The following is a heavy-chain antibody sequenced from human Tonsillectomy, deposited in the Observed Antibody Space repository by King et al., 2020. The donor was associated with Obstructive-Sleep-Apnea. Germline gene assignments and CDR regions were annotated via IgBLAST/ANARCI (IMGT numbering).Heavy chain of an antibody. CDR1: GGSISSSTYY. D-gene: IGHD2-15*01. J-gene: IGHJ6*02. CDR2: IYYSGST. V-gene: IGHV4-39*07. Sequence: QLQESGPGLVKPSETLSLTCTVSGGSISSSTYYWGWVRQPPGKGLGWIGNIYYSGSTYYNPSLKSRATLSVDKSKNQLSLKLSPVTPADTAVYYCAGERDIAVVVAADIYGMDVWGQGTTVTVSS. CDR3: AGERDIAVVVAADIYGMDV.